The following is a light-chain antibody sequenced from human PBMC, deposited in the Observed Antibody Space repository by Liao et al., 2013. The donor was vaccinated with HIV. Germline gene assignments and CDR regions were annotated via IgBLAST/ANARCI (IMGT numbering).Light chain of an antibody. V-gene: IGLV3-1*01. CDR1: NLGDKY. Sequence: SYDLTQPPSVSVSPGQAASITCSGDNLGDKYASWYQQRPGQSPVLVIYQDTKRPSGIPERFSGYNFENTATLTIAGTEAMDEGDYFCQTWDSSIAVFGGGTKLTVL. CDR3: QTWDSSIAV. J-gene: IGLJ3*02. CDR2: QDT.